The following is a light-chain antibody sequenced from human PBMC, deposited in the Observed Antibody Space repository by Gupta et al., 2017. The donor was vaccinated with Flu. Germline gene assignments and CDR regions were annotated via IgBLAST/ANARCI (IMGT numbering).Light chain of an antibody. CDR1: QSVSSN. J-gene: IGKJ4*01. CDR2: GAS. V-gene: IGKV3-15*01. Sequence: EIVMTQSPATLSVSPGERATLSCRTSQSVSSNLAWYQQKPGQAPRLLIYGASTRATGIPARFSGSGSGTEFTLTISSLQSEDFAVYYCQQYNIWLTFGGGTKVEI. CDR3: QQYNIWLT.